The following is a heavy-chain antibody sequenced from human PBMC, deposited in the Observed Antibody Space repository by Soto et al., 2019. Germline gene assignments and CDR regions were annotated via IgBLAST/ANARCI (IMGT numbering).Heavy chain of an antibody. CDR3: ARGGYYYDSSGYDAFAI. D-gene: IGHD3-22*01. CDR1: GYTFTSDG. J-gene: IGHJ3*02. Sequence: ASVKVACKASGYTFTSDGISWVRQAPGQGLEWMGWISAYNGNTNYAQKLQGRVTMTTDTSTSTAYMELRSLRSDDTAVYYCARGGYYYDSSGYDAFAIWGQGAMVTVSS. V-gene: IGHV1-18*01. CDR2: ISAYNGNT.